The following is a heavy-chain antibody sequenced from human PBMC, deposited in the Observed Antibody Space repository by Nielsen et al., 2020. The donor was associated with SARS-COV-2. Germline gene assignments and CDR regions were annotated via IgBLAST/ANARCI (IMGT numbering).Heavy chain of an antibody. CDR2: IYYSGST. CDR3: ARVWGNWGAWYFDL. D-gene: IGHD3-16*01. CDR1: GGSISNYY. V-gene: IGHV4-59*01. Sequence: SETLSLICTVSGGSISNYYRSWVRQPPGKGLEWIGYIYYSGSTNYNPSLKSRVTISVNTSKNQFSLKLSDVNAADTAVYYCARVWGNWGAWYFDLWGRGTLVTVSS. J-gene: IGHJ2*01.